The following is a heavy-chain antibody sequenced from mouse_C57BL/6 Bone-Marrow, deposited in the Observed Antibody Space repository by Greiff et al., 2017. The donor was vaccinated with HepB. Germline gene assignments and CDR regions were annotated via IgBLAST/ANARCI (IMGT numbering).Heavy chain of an antibody. J-gene: IGHJ4*01. Sequence: EVKVVESGGGLVQPGRSLKLPCAASGFTFSDYGMAWVRQAPRKGPEWVAFISNLAYSIYYADTVTGRFTISRENAKNTLYLEMSSLRSEDTAMYYCARLLYYSNYRFYAMGYWGQGTSVTVSS. V-gene: IGHV5-15*01. CDR1: GFTFSDYG. CDR3: ARLLYYSNYRFYAMGY. CDR2: ISNLAYSI. D-gene: IGHD2-5*01.